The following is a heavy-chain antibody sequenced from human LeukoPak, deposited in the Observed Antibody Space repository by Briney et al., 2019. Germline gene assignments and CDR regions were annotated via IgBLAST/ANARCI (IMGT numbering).Heavy chain of an antibody. Sequence: GGSLRLSCAASGFTFSRYNMNWVRQAPGKGLEWVSYISSSSTTIYYADSVKGRFTISRDNAKNTLYLQMNSLRAEDTAVYYCAKDWYRDGWYPWFDPWGQGTLVTVSS. CDR1: GFTFSRYN. D-gene: IGHD6-19*01. CDR2: ISSSSTTI. CDR3: AKDWYRDGWYPWFDP. J-gene: IGHJ5*02. V-gene: IGHV3-48*01.